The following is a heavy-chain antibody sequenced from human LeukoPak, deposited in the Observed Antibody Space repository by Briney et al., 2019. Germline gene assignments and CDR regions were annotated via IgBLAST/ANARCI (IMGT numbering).Heavy chain of an antibody. CDR3: ARVPGSSGSYYFDY. Sequence: TGGSLRLSCAASGFTFSSYSMNWVRQAPGKGLEWVSSISSSSSYIYYADSVKGRFTISRDNAKNSLYLQMNSLRAEDTAVYYCARVPGSSGSYYFDYWGQGTLVTVSS. CDR1: GFTFSSYS. D-gene: IGHD3-10*01. J-gene: IGHJ4*02. CDR2: ISSSSSYI. V-gene: IGHV3-21*01.